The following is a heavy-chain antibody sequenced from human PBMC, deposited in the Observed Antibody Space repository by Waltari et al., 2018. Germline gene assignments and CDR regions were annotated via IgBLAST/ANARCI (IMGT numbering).Heavy chain of an antibody. Sequence: VQLLESGGGLVQPGGSLRLSCAASGFTFSSYAMSWVRQAPGKGLEWIGYIYYSGSTNYNPSLKSRVTRSVDTSKNQFSLKLSSVTAADTAVYYCARVLAYYYDSSGYYFDYWGQGTLVTVSS. CDR2: IYYSGST. V-gene: IGHV4-59*01. CDR1: GFTFSSYA. D-gene: IGHD3-22*01. J-gene: IGHJ4*02. CDR3: ARVLAYYYDSSGYYFDY.